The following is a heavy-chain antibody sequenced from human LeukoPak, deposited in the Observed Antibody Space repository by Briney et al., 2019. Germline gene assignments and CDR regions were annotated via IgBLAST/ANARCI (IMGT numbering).Heavy chain of an antibody. D-gene: IGHD2-21*01. V-gene: IGHV3-74*01. CDR3: ARAQYCGGDCYYYGMDV. J-gene: IGHJ6*02. CDR2: INSDGSST. Sequence: GGSLRLSCAASGFTFSSYWMHWVRQAPGKGLVWVSRINSDGSSTSYADSVKGRFTISRDNSKNTLYLQMNSLRAEDTAVYYCARAQYCGGDCYYYGMDVWGQGTTVTVSS. CDR1: GFTFSSYW.